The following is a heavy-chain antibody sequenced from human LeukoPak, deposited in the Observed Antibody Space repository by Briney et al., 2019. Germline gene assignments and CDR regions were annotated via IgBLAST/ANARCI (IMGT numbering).Heavy chain of an antibody. J-gene: IGHJ4*02. CDR2: ISSSSSTI. Sequence: GGSLRLSCAASGFTFSSYSMNWVRQAPGKGLEWVSYISSSSSTIYYADSVKGRFTISRDNAQNSLYLQMNSLRAEDTAVYYCARGYGSGRSAVDYWGQGTLVTVSS. CDR1: GFTFSSYS. CDR3: ARGYGSGRSAVDY. D-gene: IGHD6-19*01. V-gene: IGHV3-48*04.